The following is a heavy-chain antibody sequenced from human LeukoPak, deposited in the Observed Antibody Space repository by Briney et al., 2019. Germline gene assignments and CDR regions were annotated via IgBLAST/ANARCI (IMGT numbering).Heavy chain of an antibody. CDR1: GGSFSGYY. D-gene: IGHD3-10*01. CDR3: ARVTGFGELLPYYYGMDV. Sequence: SETLSLTCAVYGGSFSGYYWSRIRQPPGKGLEWIGEINHSGSTNYNPSLKSRVTISVDTSKNQFSLKLSSVTAADTAVYYCARVTGFGELLPYYYGMDVWGKGTTVTVSS. J-gene: IGHJ6*04. V-gene: IGHV4-34*01. CDR2: INHSGST.